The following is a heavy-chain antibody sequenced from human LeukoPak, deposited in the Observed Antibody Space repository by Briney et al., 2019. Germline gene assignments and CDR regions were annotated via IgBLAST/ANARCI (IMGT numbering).Heavy chain of an antibody. J-gene: IGHJ4*02. V-gene: IGHV3-23*01. CDR1: GFTFSSYA. Sequence: PGGSLRLSCAASGFTFSSYAMSWVRQAPGKGLEWVSVVSGSGGSTYYADSVKGRFTISRDNSKNTLYLQMNSLRAEDTAVYYCAKGQSSSWLFDFWGQGTLVTVSS. CDR3: AKGQSSSWLFDF. CDR2: VSGSGGST. D-gene: IGHD6-13*01.